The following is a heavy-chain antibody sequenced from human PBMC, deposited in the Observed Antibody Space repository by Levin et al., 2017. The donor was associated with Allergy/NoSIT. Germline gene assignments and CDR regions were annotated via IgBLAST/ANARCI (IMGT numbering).Heavy chain of an antibody. J-gene: IGHJ4*02. Sequence: SETLSLTCAVSGGSISSSNWWSWVRQPPGKGLEWIGEIYHSGSTNYNPSLKSRVTISVDKSKNQFSLKLSSVTAADTAVYYCARQRYYYGSGSYYNSEKYYFDYWGQGTLVTVSS. CDR3: ARQRYYYGSGSYYNSEKYYFDY. V-gene: IGHV4-4*02. CDR2: IYHSGST. D-gene: IGHD3-10*01. CDR1: GGSISSSNW.